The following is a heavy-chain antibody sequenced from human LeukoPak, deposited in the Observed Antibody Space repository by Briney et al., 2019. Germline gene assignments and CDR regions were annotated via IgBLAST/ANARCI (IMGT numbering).Heavy chain of an antibody. CDR3: AKDPYYYDSSGQTI. CDR2: ISGSGGST. J-gene: IGHJ4*02. V-gene: IGHV3-23*01. Sequence: GGSLRLSCAASGFTFSSYAMSWVRQAPGKGLELVSAISGSGGSTYYADSVKGRFTISRDNSKNTLYLQMNSLRAEDTAVYYCAKDPYYYDSSGQTIWGQGTLVTVSS. CDR1: GFTFSSYA. D-gene: IGHD3-22*01.